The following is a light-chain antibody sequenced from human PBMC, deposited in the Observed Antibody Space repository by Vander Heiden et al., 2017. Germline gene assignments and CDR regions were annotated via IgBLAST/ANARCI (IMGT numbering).Light chain of an antibody. CDR2: WAS. J-gene: IGKJ1*01. V-gene: IGKV4-1*01. Sequence: IGMTQSPASLACSPGQRATINCKSSQSVLYSSNNKNYLAWYQQKPGQPPKRLIYWASTRESGVPDRFSGSGSGTDFTLTISSLQAEDVAVYYCQQYYSPWTFGQGTKVEIK. CDR3: QQYYSPWT. CDR1: QSVLYSSNNKNY.